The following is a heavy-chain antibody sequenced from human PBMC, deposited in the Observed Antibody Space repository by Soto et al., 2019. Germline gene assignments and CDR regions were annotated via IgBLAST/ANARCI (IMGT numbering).Heavy chain of an antibody. CDR2: ISHDGNDK. J-gene: IGHJ5*02. Sequence: GGSLRLSCGASGITFSAFGLHWVRQAPGKGLEWVAVISHDGNDKYYTDSVKGRFTISRDNSKNTLYLQMNSLRGEDTAIYFCATDLGTTVTTYNFFDPWGQGALVTVSS. V-gene: IGHV3-30*03. CDR1: GITFSAFG. CDR3: ATDLGTTVTTYNFFDP. D-gene: IGHD4-17*01.